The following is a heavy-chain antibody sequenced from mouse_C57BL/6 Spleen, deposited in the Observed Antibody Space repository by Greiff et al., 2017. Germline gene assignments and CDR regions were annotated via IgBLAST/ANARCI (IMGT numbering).Heavy chain of an antibody. CDR2: IDPSDSET. D-gene: IGHD2-2*01. J-gene: IGHJ2*01. Sequence: QVQLQQPGAELVRPGSSVKLSCTASGYTFTSYSMHWVKQTPIQGLEWVGNIDPSDSETHYHQTVKDKATFTVDKASSKAYMQLSSLAYEDSAVCYCARFGGNDRLLDDWGQGTTLTVSA. V-gene: IGHV1-52*01. CDR3: ARFGGNDRLLDD. CDR1: GYTFTSYS.